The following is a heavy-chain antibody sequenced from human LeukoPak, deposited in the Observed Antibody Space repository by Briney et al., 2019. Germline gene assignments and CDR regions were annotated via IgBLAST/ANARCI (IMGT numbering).Heavy chain of an antibody. D-gene: IGHD5-12*01. Sequence: GGSLRLSCAASRFIFSSYGMHWVRQAPGKGLDWVAVISYDGSNKYYADSVKGRFTISRDNAKNSLYLQMNSLRAEDTAVYYCARGGDIVARDFDPWGQGTLVTVSS. CDR3: ARGGDIVARDFDP. V-gene: IGHV3-33*05. CDR1: RFIFSSYG. J-gene: IGHJ5*02. CDR2: ISYDGSNK.